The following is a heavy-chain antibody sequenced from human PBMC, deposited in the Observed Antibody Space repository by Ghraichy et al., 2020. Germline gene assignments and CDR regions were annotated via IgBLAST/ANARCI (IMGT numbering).Heavy chain of an antibody. Sequence: GGSPRLSCAASGFTFSSYAMHWVRQAPGKGLEWVAVISYDGSNKYYADSVKGRFTISRDNSKNTLYLQMNSLRAEDTAVYYCVPPIVGATNWFDPWGQGTLVTVSS. J-gene: IGHJ5*02. V-gene: IGHV3-30-3*01. D-gene: IGHD1-26*01. CDR1: GFTFSSYA. CDR3: VPPIVGATNWFDP. CDR2: ISYDGSNK.